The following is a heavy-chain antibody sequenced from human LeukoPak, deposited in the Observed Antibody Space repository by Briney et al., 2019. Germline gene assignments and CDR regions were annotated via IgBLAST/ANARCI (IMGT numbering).Heavy chain of an antibody. J-gene: IGHJ4*02. Sequence: PGGSLRLSCAASGFTFTSYALHWVRQAPGKGLEWVAVVFYDGSNKYYADSVKGRFTVSRDNSRNTLHLQMNGLRPEDTAVYYCARDFTGTTSSIFDYWGPGTPAIVSS. D-gene: IGHD1-14*01. CDR3: ARDFTGTTSSIFDY. V-gene: IGHV3-30*04. CDR1: GFTFTSYA. CDR2: VFYDGSNK.